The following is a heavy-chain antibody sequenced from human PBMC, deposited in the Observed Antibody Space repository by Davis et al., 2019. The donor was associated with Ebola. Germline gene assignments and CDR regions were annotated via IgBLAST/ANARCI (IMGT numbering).Heavy chain of an antibody. Sequence: ASVKVSCKASGYTFTSYGISWVRQAPGQGLEWMGWISAYNGNTNYAQKLQGRVTMTTDTSTSTAYMELRSLRSDDTAVYYCARDLYCSGGSCYPNWFDPWGQGTLVTVSS. V-gene: IGHV1-18*01. D-gene: IGHD2-15*01. J-gene: IGHJ5*02. CDR1: GYTFTSYG. CDR3: ARDLYCSGGSCYPNWFDP. CDR2: ISAYNGNT.